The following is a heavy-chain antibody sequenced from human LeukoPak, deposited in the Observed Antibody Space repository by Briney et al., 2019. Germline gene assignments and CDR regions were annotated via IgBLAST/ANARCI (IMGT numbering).Heavy chain of an antibody. CDR1: GFSFSAFE. V-gene: IGHV3-48*03. CDR3: ARGSGYVLDY. D-gene: IGHD2-15*01. J-gene: IGHJ4*02. Sequence: PGGSLRLSCAASGFSFSAFEMNWVRQAPGKGLEWISHISTGGITIYYADSVKGRFTISRDNAKNSLYLQMNNLRGEDTGVYYCARGSGYVLDYWTQGTLVTVSS. CDR2: ISTGGITI.